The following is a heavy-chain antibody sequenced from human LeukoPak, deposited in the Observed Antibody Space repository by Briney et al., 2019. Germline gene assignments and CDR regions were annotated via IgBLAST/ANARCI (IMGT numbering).Heavy chain of an antibody. J-gene: IGHJ4*02. D-gene: IGHD2-15*01. CDR2: INGDGSST. V-gene: IGHV3-74*01. CDR1: GFTFSVYW. Sequence: GGSLRLSCAASGFTFSVYWMHWVRQVPGKGLVWVSRINGDGSSTTYADSVKGRFTISRDNAKSTLVLQMNSLRAEDTAVYYCARDRSYSLDYWGQGTLVTVSS. CDR3: ARDRSYSLDY.